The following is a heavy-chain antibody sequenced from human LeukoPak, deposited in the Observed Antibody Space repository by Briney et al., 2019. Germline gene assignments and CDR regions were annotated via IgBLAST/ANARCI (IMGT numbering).Heavy chain of an antibody. J-gene: IGHJ4*02. CDR2: ISGSGGST. D-gene: IGHD2-2*01. CDR1: GFTFSSYA. V-gene: IGHV3-23*01. CDR3: AKDSDIVVVPAAMDY. Sequence: GRSLRLSCAASGFTFSSYAMSWVRQAPGKGLEWVSAISGSGGSTYYADSVKGRFTISRDNSKNTLYLQMNSLRAEDTAVYYCAKDSDIVVVPAAMDYWGQGTLVTVSS.